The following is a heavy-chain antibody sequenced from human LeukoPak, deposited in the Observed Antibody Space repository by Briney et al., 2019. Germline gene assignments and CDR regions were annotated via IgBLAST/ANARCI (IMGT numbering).Heavy chain of an antibody. V-gene: IGHV3-30*02. CDR1: GFTFNNNG. J-gene: IGHJ4*02. CDR2: IRYDGIYK. D-gene: IGHD3-22*01. CDR3: ARGVGNYRYYFDF. Sequence: PGGSLRLSCAASGFTFNNNGMHWVRQAPGKGLEWVAFIRYDGIYKYYADSVKGRFTIFRDKSKTTLFLQMDSLRAEDTAVYYCARGVGNYRYYFDFWGQGTLVTVSS.